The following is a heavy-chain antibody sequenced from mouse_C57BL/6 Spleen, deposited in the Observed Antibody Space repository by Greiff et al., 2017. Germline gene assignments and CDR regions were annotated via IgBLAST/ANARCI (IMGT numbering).Heavy chain of an antibody. CDR1: GYTFTSYW. V-gene: IGHV1-72*01. D-gene: IGHD1-1*01. CDR3: ARWTLPITTVAPYAMDY. J-gene: IGHJ4*01. CDR2: IDPNSGGT. Sequence: QVQLQQPGAELVKPGASVKLSCKASGYTFTSYWMHWVKQRPGRGLEWIGRIDPNSGGTKYNEKFKSKATLTVDKPSSTAYMQLSSLTSEDSAVYYCARWTLPITTVAPYAMDYWGQGTSVTVSS.